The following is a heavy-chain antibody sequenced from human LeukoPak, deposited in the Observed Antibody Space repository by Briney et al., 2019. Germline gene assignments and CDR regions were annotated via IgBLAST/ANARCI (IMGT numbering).Heavy chain of an antibody. Sequence: ASVKVSCKASGFTFTVYNIHWVRQAPGQGLEWTGWINPNNGGTNYAQKFQGRVTMTRDTSISTAYMELSRLRSDDTAVYYCARGLSGPYYYYYMDVWGKGTTVTVSS. CDR2: INPNNGGT. J-gene: IGHJ6*03. CDR3: ARGLSGPYYYYYMDV. V-gene: IGHV1-2*02. CDR1: GFTFTVYN. D-gene: IGHD2-15*01.